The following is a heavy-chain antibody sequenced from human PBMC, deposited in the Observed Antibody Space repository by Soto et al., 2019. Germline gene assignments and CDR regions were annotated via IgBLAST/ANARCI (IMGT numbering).Heavy chain of an antibody. J-gene: IGHJ6*02. CDR1: GYTFRNYW. CDR2: IYPGDSDT. V-gene: IGHV5-51*01. CDR3: ASSLQYSGYVDYAMDV. Sequence: ESLKISCKASGYTFRNYWIAWVRQMPGKGLEWMGIIYPGDSDTRYSPSFQGQVTISADKSISTAYLQWSSLKASDTAMYYCASSLQYSGYVDYAMDVRGQGTTVTVSS. D-gene: IGHD5-12*01.